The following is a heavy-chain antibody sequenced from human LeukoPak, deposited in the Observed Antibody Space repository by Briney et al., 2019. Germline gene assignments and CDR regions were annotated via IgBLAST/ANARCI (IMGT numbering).Heavy chain of an antibody. CDR1: GGSISSYY. Sequence: SETLSLTCTVSGGSISSYYWSWIRQPPGKGLEWIGYIYYSGSTNYNPSLKSRVTISVDTSKNQFSLKLSSVTAADTAVYYCARDQCYYDSSGCWFDPWGQGTLVTVSS. CDR2: IYYSGST. CDR3: ARDQCYYDSSGCWFDP. D-gene: IGHD3-22*01. V-gene: IGHV4-59*01. J-gene: IGHJ5*02.